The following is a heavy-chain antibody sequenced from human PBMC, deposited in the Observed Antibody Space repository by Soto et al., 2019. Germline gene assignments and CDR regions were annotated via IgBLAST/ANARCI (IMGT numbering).Heavy chain of an antibody. CDR1: DDSIDNTVFF. V-gene: IGHV4-31*03. CDR2: ISSSGKT. D-gene: IGHD4-17*01. J-gene: IGHJ5*02. Sequence: TLSLTCSVSDDSIDNTVFFWNWIRQHPEKGLEWIGYISSSGKTYYNPSLRSRVTMSLDTSRNQFSLNLTSVTAADTAVYFCARHLSGDDPNSNWFDPWGQGTLVTVSS. CDR3: ARHLSGDDPNSNWFDP.